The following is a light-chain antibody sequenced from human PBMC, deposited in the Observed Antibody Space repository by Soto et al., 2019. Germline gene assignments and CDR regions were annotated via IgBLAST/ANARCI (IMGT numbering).Light chain of an antibody. CDR1: QNIINY. J-gene: IGKJ3*01. CDR2: AAS. Sequence: DIQMTQSPSSLSTSVGDRVTITCRASQNIINYLNWYQQKPGKAPKPLIYAASSLQSGVPSRFSGSGSGTDFTPTISSLQPEDFATYYCQQSYSTPRTFGPGTKVDIK. V-gene: IGKV1-39*01. CDR3: QQSYSTPRT.